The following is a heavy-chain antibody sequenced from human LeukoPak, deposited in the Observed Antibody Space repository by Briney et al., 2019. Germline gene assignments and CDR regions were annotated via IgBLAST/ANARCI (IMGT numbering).Heavy chain of an antibody. CDR1: GFTFSSYA. D-gene: IGHD3-10*02. CDR2: ISGGGGST. Sequence: QPGGSLRLSCAASGFTFSSYAMSWVRQAPGKGLEWVSAISGGGGSTYYADSVKGRFTISRDNAKNSLYLQMNSLRAEDTAVYYCAELGITMIGGVWGKGTTVTISS. J-gene: IGHJ6*04. V-gene: IGHV3-23*01. CDR3: AELGITMIGGV.